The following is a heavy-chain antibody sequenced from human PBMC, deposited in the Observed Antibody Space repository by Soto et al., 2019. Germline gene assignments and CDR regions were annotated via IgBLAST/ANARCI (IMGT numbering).Heavy chain of an antibody. J-gene: IGHJ4*02. D-gene: IGHD3-16*02. CDR1: GGSISSGDYY. Sequence: SETLSLTCTVSGGSISSGDYYWSWIRQPPGKGLEWIGYIYYSGSTYYNPSLKSRVTISVDTSKNQFSLKLSSVTAADTAVYYCARGLGGSYHTGPDSCYFDYWGQGTLVTVSS. CDR3: ARGLGGSYHTGPDSCYFDY. CDR2: IYYSGST. V-gene: IGHV4-30-4*01.